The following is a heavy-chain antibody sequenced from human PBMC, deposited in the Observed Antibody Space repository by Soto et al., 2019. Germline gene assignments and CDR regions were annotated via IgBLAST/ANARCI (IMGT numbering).Heavy chain of an antibody. CDR3: ARATMVHGGRGYYYGMDV. D-gene: IGHD3-10*01. CDR1: GFSLSTTGMR. V-gene: IGHV2-70*04. J-gene: IGHJ6*02. Sequence: SGPTLVNPTHPLTLTCTFSGFSLSTTGMRVSWIRQPPGKPLEWLARIDWDDDKFYSTSLKTRLTISKDTSKNQVVLTMTNMDPVDTATYYCARATMVHGGRGYYYGMDVWGQGTTVTVSS. CDR2: IDWDDDK.